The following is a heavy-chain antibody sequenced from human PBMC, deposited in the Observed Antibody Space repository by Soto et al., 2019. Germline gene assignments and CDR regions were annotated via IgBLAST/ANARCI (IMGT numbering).Heavy chain of an antibody. J-gene: IGHJ6*02. V-gene: IGHV1-69*13. CDR1: GGTFSSYA. D-gene: IGHD3-10*01. CDR2: IIPIFGTA. CDR3: ARMSYYGSGSYNYYYYYGMDV. Sequence: SVKVSCKASGGTFSSYAISWVRQAPGQGLEWMGGIIPIFGTANYAQKFQGRVTITADESTSTAYMELSSLRSEDTAVYYCARMSYYGSGSYNYYYYYGMDVWGQGTTVTVSS.